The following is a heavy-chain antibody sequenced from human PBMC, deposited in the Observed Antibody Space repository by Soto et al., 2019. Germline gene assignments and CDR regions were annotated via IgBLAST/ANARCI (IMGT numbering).Heavy chain of an antibody. CDR3: ARGGSLSGYFDL. CDR2: INAGNGNT. CDR1: GYTFTSYA. J-gene: IGHJ2*01. Sequence: QVQLVQSGAEVKKPGASVKVSCKASGYTFTSYAMHWVRQAPGQRLEWMGWINAGNGNTKYSQNFQGRVTITRDTAASTAYMELSSLRSEGTAGYYCARGGSLSGYFDLWGRGTLVTVSS. V-gene: IGHV1-3*01. D-gene: IGHD1-26*01.